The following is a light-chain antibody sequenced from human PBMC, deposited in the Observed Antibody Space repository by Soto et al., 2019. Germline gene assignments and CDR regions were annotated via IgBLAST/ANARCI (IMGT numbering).Light chain of an antibody. J-gene: IGKJ1*01. CDR2: DAS. CDR3: QQYNSYSWT. V-gene: IGKV1-5*01. CDR1: QSISSW. Sequence: DIKMTQSPSTLSASVGDRVTITCRASQSISSWLAWYQQKPGKAPKLLIYDASRLESGVPSRFSGSGSGTEFTLTISSLQPDDFATYYCQQYNSYSWTFGQGTKV.